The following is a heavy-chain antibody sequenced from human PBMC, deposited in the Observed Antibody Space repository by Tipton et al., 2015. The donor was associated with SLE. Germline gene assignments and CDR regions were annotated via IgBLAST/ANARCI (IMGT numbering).Heavy chain of an antibody. V-gene: IGHV3-30*04. CDR2: ISYDGSNK. D-gene: IGHD3-10*01. Sequence: SLRLSCAASGFTFSIYAMHWVRQAPGKGLEWVAVISYDGSNKYYADSVKGRFTISRDNSQTTLFLQMNSVKVEDTAVYYCAKGTTVVQGVMFYYHYGMDVWGQGTSVTVSS. CDR1: GFTFSIYA. CDR3: AKGTTVVQGVMFYYHYGMDV. J-gene: IGHJ6*02.